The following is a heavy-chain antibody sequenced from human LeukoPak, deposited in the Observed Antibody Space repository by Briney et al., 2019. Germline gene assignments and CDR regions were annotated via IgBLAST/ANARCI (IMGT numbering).Heavy chain of an antibody. CDR3: ARDRIVPPYMDV. D-gene: IGHD1-26*01. V-gene: IGHV4-61*02. Sequence: SETLSLTCTVSGGSISSGSYYWSWIRQPAGKGLEWIGRIYTSGSTNYNPSLKSRVTISVDTSKNQFSLKLSSVTAADTAVYYCARDRIVPPYMDVWGKGTTVTISS. CDR1: GGSISSGSYY. J-gene: IGHJ6*03. CDR2: IYTSGST.